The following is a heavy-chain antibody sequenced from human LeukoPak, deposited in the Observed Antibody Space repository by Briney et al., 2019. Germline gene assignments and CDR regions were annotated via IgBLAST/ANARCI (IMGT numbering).Heavy chain of an antibody. J-gene: IGHJ4*02. CDR1: RFTFSTYA. CDR2: ISGSGGRT. V-gene: IGHV3-23*01. D-gene: IGHD3-22*01. Sequence: GGSLRLSCAASRFTFSTYAMSRVPQAPGEGLEWGSDISGSGGRTHYARTVRGGFTTSRDNSKNTLYLQMNSLRAEDTAVYYCAKDVYYYDSSGYYPSYWGQGTLVTVSS. CDR3: AKDVYYYDSSGYYPSY.